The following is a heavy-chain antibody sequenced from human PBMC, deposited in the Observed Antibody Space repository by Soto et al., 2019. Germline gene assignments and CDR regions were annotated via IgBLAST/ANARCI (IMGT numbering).Heavy chain of an antibody. Sequence: SETLSLTCTVSGGSISSSSYYWGWVRQPPGKGLEWIGSIYYSGSTYYNPSLKSRVTISVNTSKNQFSLRLSSVTAADTAVYYCMLGSGWKDFDYWGQGTLVT. V-gene: IGHV4-39*01. CDR3: MLGSGWKDFDY. J-gene: IGHJ4*02. CDR1: GGSISSSSYY. CDR2: IYYSGST. D-gene: IGHD3-22*01.